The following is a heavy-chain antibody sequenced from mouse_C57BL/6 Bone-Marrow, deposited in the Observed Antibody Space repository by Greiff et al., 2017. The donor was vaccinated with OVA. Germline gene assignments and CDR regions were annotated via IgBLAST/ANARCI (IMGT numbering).Heavy chain of an antibody. Sequence: EVKLMESGEGLVKPGGSLKLSCAASGFTFSSYAMSWVRQTPEKRLEWVAYISSGGDYTNYADTVQGRFTISRDDARNTPYLQISSLKSEDTAMYYCTRDGYYAMDYWGQGTSVTVSS. V-gene: IGHV5-9-1*02. J-gene: IGHJ4*01. CDR1: GFTFSSYA. D-gene: IGHD2-3*01. CDR3: TRDGYYAMDY. CDR2: ISSGGDYT.